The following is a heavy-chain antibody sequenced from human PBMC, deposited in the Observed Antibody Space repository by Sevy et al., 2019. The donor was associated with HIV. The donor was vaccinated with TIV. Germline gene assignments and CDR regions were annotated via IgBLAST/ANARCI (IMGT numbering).Heavy chain of an antibody. CDR2: IGGSGRYT. CDR3: AKGYCSGGTCTRDYYYYGMDV. D-gene: IGHD2-15*01. Sequence: GGSLRLSCAPSGFTFSTYAMNWVRQAPGKGLEWVSSIGGSGRYTYYADSVECRFTISRDNSRNMPYLQMNSLRVADTAVYYCAKGYCSGGTCTRDYYYYGMDVWGQGTTVTVSS. V-gene: IGHV3-23*01. CDR1: GFTFSTYA. J-gene: IGHJ6*02.